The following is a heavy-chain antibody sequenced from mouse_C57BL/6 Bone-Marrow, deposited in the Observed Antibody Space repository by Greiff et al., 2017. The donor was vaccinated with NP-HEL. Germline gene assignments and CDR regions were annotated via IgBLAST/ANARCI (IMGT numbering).Heavy chain of an antibody. CDR3: AREGYYGSSPWFAY. CDR1: GYTFTDYY. CDR2: INPNNGGT. Sequence: VQLQQSGPELVKPGASVKISCKASGYTFTDYYMNWVKQSHGKSLEWIGDINPNNGGTSYNQKFKGKATLTVDKSSSTAYMELRSLTSEDSAVYYGAREGYYGSSPWFAYWGQGTLVTVSA. D-gene: IGHD1-1*01. J-gene: IGHJ3*01. V-gene: IGHV1-26*01.